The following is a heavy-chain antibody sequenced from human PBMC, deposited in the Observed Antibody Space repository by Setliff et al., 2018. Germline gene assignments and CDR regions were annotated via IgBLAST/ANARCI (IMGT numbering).Heavy chain of an antibody. CDR2: IIPIFGTA. V-gene: IGHV1-69*13. Sequence: GASVKVSCKASGGTFSSYAISWVRQAPGQGLEWMGGIIPIFGTANYAQKFQGRVTITADESTSTAYMELSSLISEDTAVYLCARDSVTLGQLERRGGFRYYDMDV. D-gene: IGHD1-1*01. CDR3: ARDSVTLGQLERRGGFRYYDMDV. CDR1: GGTFSSYA. J-gene: IGHJ6*03.